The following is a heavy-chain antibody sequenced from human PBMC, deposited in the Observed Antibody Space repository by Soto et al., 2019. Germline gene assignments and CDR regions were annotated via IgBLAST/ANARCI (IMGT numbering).Heavy chain of an antibody. Sequence: ASVKVSCKASGHTFTNYHMHWVRQAPGQGLEWMGIINPSVGSSSYAQKFQGRVTMTRETSSNTVYMELSSLRFEDTAVYFCARGGEGRLFGLLSLDYWGQGTLVTVSS. CDR2: INPSVGSS. D-gene: IGHD3-16*01. CDR3: ARGGEGRLFGLLSLDY. J-gene: IGHJ4*02. V-gene: IGHV1-46*01. CDR1: GHTFTNYH.